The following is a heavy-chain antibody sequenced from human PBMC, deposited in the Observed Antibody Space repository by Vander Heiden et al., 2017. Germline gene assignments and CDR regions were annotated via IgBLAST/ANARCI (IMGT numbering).Heavy chain of an antibody. CDR2: ISYDGTNK. V-gene: IGHV3-30-3*01. D-gene: IGHD3-3*01. CDR3: ARDRYNDFWSGTFDY. Sequence: QVQLVESGGGVVQPGRSLRLSCAASGFTFRSYRMHWGRQAPGKGLEWVALISYDGTNKYYADSVKGRFTISRDNSKNTLYLQMNSLRAEDTAVYYCARDRYNDFWSGTFDYWGQGTLVTVSS. J-gene: IGHJ4*01. CDR1: GFTFRSYR.